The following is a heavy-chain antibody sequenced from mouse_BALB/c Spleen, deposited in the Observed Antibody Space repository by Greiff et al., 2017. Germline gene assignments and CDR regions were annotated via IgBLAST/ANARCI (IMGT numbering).Heavy chain of an antibody. D-gene: IGHD1-1*01. V-gene: IGHV3-6*02. CDR3: ASNYGSRYFDY. Sequence: EVKLMESGPGLVKPSQSLSLTCSVTGYSITSGYYWTWIRQFPGNKLEWMGYISYDGSNNYNPSLKNRISITRDTSKNQFFLKLNSVTTEDTATYYCASNYGSRYFDYWGQGTTLTVSS. CDR1: GYSITSGYY. CDR2: ISYDGSN. J-gene: IGHJ2*01.